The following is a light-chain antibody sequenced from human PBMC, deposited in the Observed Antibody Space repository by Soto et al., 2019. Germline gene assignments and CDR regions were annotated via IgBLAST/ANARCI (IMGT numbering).Light chain of an antibody. CDR3: QQSHTTLPIT. Sequence: DIQLTQSPSFLSASVGDRVTITCRASQGIRNYLAWYQQKPGRAPKLLIYIASTLQGGVPPRFSGSGSGTTFTLTISGVQPEDFATYYCQQSHTTLPITFGQGTRLEIK. V-gene: IGKV1-39*01. CDR2: IAS. CDR1: QGIRNY. J-gene: IGKJ5*01.